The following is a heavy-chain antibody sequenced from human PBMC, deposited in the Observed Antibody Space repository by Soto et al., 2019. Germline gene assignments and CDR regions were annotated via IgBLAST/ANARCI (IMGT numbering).Heavy chain of an antibody. CDR1: GFTFSSYA. D-gene: IGHD3-16*01. J-gene: IGHJ4*02. CDR3: AREDLGGSFDY. Sequence: VQLVESGGGVVQPGRSLRLSCAASGFTFSSYAMHWVRQAPGKGLEWVAVISYDGSNKYYADSVKGRFTISRDNSKNTLYLQMNSLRAEDTAVYYCAREDLGGSFDYWGQGTLVTVSS. V-gene: IGHV3-30-3*01. CDR2: ISYDGSNK.